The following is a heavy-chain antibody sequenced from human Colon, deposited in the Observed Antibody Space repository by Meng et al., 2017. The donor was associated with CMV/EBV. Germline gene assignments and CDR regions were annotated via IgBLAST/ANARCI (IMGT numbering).Heavy chain of an antibody. D-gene: IGHD2-2*01. V-gene: IGHV1-46*01. J-gene: IGHJ6*02. CDR2: INPSGAGT. Sequence: ASVQVSCKASGYSFIAHYMHWVRQAPGQGLEWMGMINPSGAGTSYAQKFQGRVTMTRDTSTSTFYMELSSLRSEDTAVYYCAREVVPAAMAYYYYGMDVWGQGTTVTVSS. CDR3: AREVVPAAMAYYYYGMDV. CDR1: GYSFIAHY.